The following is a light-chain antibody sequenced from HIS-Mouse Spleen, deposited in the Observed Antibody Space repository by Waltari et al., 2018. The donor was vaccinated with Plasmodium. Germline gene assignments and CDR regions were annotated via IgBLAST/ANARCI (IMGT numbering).Light chain of an antibody. Sequence: SYELTQPPSVSVSPGQTARITCSGDALPKKYAYWYQQKSGQAPVLVIYEDSKRPSGIRGRVSVSSSGTMATLTISGAQVEDEADYYCYSTDSSGNHRVFGGGTKLTVL. J-gene: IGLJ3*02. V-gene: IGLV3-10*01. CDR3: YSTDSSGNHRV. CDR2: EDS. CDR1: ALPKKY.